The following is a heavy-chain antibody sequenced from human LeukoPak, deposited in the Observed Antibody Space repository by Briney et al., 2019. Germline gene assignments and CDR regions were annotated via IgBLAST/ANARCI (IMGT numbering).Heavy chain of an antibody. J-gene: IGHJ2*01. Sequence: GGSLRLSCAASGFTFSSYAMSWVRQAPGKGLEWVSPISGSGGTTYYADSVKGRFTISRDNSKNTLYLQMNSLRAEDTAVYYCAKSYHYGDYVYWYFDLWGRGTLVTVSS. CDR1: GFTFSSYA. D-gene: IGHD4-17*01. CDR3: AKSYHYGDYVYWYFDL. V-gene: IGHV3-23*01. CDR2: ISGSGGTT.